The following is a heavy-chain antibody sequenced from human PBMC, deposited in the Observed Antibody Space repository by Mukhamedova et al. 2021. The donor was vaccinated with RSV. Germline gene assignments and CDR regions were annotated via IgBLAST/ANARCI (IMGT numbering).Heavy chain of an antibody. Sequence: DTRYSPSFQGQVTMSVDKSIDTAYLRWSSLKASDTAMYYCARARSTGWHPKFQHWGQGTLVTVSS. V-gene: IGHV5-51*01. J-gene: IGHJ1*01. CDR2: DT. D-gene: IGHD6-19*01. CDR3: ARARSTGWHPKFQH.